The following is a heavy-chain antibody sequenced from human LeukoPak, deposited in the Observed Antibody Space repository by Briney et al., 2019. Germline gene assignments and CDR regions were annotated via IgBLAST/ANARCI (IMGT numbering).Heavy chain of an antibody. J-gene: IGHJ4*02. D-gene: IGHD6-13*01. CDR3: ARDPAAALHFDY. CDR2: ISSSGSTI. CDR1: GFTFSDYY. V-gene: IGHV3-11*04. Sequence: GGSLRLSCAASGFTFSDYYMSWIRQAPGKGLEWVSYISSSGSTIYYADSVKGRFTISRDNSKNTLYLQMNSLRAEDTAVYYCARDPAAALHFDYWGQGTLVTVSS.